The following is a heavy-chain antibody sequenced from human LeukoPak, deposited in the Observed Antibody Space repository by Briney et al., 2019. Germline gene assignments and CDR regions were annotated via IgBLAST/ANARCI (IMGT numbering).Heavy chain of an antibody. Sequence: GGSLRLSCAASGFTFDDYGMSWVRQAPGKGLEWVSGINWNGGSTGYADSVKGRFAISRDNAKNSLYLQMNSLRAEDTALYYCARDLTAMVPMDVWGKGTTVTVSS. CDR2: INWNGGST. J-gene: IGHJ6*04. CDR3: ARDLTAMVPMDV. V-gene: IGHV3-20*04. D-gene: IGHD5-18*01. CDR1: GFTFDDYG.